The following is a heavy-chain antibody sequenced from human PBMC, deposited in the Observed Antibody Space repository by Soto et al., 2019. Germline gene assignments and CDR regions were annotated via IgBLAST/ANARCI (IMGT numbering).Heavy chain of an antibody. CDR3: ARDGLRRSSSFDY. CDR2: IYPGDSDT. CDR1: GYSFTDYW. J-gene: IGHJ4*02. V-gene: IGHV5-51*01. D-gene: IGHD6-6*01. Sequence: GESLKISCKASGYSFTDYWIGWVRQMPGKGLEWMGIIYPGDSDTKYSPSFQGQVTMSADKSISTAYLQWNSLKASDTAMYYCARDGLRRSSSFDYWGQGTLVTVSS.